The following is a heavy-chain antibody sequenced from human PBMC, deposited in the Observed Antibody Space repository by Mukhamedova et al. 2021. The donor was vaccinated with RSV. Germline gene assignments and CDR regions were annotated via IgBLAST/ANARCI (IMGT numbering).Heavy chain of an antibody. Sequence: HWVRQASGKGLEWVGRIRSKADGYATVYAASVQGRFTISRDDSNNTAYLQMNSLKTEDTVLYYCTTWSLSDWFDPWGQGTLVTVSS. V-gene: IGHV3-73*01. CDR2: IRSKADGYAT. D-gene: IGHD2-8*02. CDR3: TTWSLSDWFDP. J-gene: IGHJ5*02.